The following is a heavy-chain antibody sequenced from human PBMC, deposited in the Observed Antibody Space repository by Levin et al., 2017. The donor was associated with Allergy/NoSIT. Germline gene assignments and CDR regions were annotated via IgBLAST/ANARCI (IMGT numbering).Heavy chain of an antibody. CDR3: SRIPDSSSWYFDL. J-gene: IGHJ4*02. CDR1: GFNFRSFW. D-gene: IGHD6-13*01. CDR2: IKQDGSEE. Sequence: GESLKISCAASGFNFRSFWMGWVRQAPGKGLEWVANIKQDGSEEYYVDSVRGRFTISRDNFKNSLYLQMNSLRADDTALYFCSRIPDSSSWYFDLWGQGTLVTVSS. V-gene: IGHV3-7*05.